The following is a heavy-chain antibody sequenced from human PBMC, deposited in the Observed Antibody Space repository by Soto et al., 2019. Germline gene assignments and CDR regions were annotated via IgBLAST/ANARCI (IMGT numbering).Heavy chain of an antibody. J-gene: IGHJ6*02. CDR2: IYYSGST. CDR1: GGSISSGGYY. CDR3: ARAGEVYYYGMDV. V-gene: IGHV4-31*03. Sequence: PSETLSLTCTVSGGSISSGGYYWSWIRQHPGKGLEWIGYIYYSGSTYYNPSLKSRVTISVDTSKNQFSLKLSSVTAADTAVYYCARAGEVYYYGMDVWGQGTTVTVSS. D-gene: IGHD3-3*01.